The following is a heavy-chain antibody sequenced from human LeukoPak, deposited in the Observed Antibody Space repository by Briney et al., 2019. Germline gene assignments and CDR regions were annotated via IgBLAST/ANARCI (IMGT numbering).Heavy chain of an antibody. D-gene: IGHD4-11*01. CDR3: AKGAQQFNYFDY. CDR2: IIWNSGRL. J-gene: IGHJ4*02. Sequence: PGGSLRLSCATSGFKFDDYAMHWVRQAPGMGLEWISGIIWNSGRLDYADSVKGRFTISRDSDKKSLYLQMNSLRPQDTAVYYCAKGAQQFNYFDYWGPGTLVTVSS. CDR1: GFKFDDYA. V-gene: IGHV3-9*01.